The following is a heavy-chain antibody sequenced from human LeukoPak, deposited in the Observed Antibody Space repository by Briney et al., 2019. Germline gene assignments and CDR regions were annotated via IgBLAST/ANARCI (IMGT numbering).Heavy chain of an antibody. CDR2: MNPNGDNT. V-gene: IGHV1-8*01. D-gene: IGHD6-13*01. CDR3: AKAHPGIAAAGTIWSIGKLGY. CDR1: GYTFTNSD. Sequence: ASVKVSCKASGYTFTNSDINWVRQATGQGLEWMGWMNPNGDNTVYTQNFQGRVTMTRNTSISTAYMELSSLRAEDTAVYYCAKAHPGIAAAGTIWSIGKLGYWGQGTLVTVSS. J-gene: IGHJ4*02.